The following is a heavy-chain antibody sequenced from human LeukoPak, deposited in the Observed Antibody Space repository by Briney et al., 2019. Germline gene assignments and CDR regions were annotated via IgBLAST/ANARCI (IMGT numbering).Heavy chain of an antibody. D-gene: IGHD2-15*01. CDR2: IWYDGSNK. J-gene: IGHJ6*02. Sequence: RSLRLSXXAXGFTFSSYGMHWVRQAPGKGLEWVAVIWYDGSNKYYADSVKGRFTISRDNSKNTLYLQMNSLRAEDTAVYYCARDGSYCSGGSCYYYGMDVWGQGTTVTVSS. CDR3: ARDGSYCSGGSCYYYGMDV. CDR1: GFTFSSYG. V-gene: IGHV3-33*01.